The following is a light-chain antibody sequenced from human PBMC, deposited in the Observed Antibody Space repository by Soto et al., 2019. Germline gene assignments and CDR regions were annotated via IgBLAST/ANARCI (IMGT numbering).Light chain of an antibody. CDR2: AES. CDR3: QKFNAVPT. CDR1: QAISNY. J-gene: IGKJ4*01. Sequence: DIQMTQSPSSLSASVGDRVTITCRASQAISNYLAWNQQKPGKVPTLLISAESTFQPGVPSRFSGSGSGTDFTLTISSLQPEDVATYYCQKFNAVPTFGGGTKVEI. V-gene: IGKV1-27*01.